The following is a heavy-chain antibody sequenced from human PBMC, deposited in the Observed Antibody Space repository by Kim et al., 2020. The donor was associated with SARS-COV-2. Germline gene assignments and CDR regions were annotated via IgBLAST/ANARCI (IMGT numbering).Heavy chain of an antibody. D-gene: IGHD4-4*01. Sequence: SETLSLTCTVSGGSISSSSYYWGWIRQPPGKGLEWIGSIYYSGSTYYNPSLKSRVTISVDTSKNQFSLKLSSVTAADTAVYYCARRVLAFDYSNGRNWFDPWGQGTLVTVSS. CDR1: GGSISSSSYY. V-gene: IGHV4-39*01. J-gene: IGHJ5*02. CDR3: ARRVLAFDYSNGRNWFDP. CDR2: IYYSGST.